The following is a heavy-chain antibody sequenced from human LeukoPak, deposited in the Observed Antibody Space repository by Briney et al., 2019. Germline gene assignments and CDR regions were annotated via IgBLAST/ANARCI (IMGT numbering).Heavy chain of an antibody. D-gene: IGHD3-22*01. J-gene: IGHJ4*02. CDR1: GGSISSGSYY. Sequence: SQTLSLTCTVSGGSISSGSYYWSWIRQPAGKGLEWIGRIYTSGSTNYNPSLKSRVTISVDTSKNLFSLKLSSVTAADTAVYYCARSYDSSGPGHFDYWGQGTLVTVSS. CDR3: ARSYDSSGPGHFDY. CDR2: IYTSGST. V-gene: IGHV4-61*02.